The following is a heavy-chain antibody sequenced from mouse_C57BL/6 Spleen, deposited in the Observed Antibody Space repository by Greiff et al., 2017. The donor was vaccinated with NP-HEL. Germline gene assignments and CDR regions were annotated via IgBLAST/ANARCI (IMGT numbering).Heavy chain of an antibody. V-gene: IGHV1-15*01. D-gene: IGHD1-1*01. Sequence: VQLQQSGAELARPGASVTLSCKASGYTFTDYEMHWVKQTPVHGLEWIGAIDPETGGTAYNQKFKGKAILTADKSSSTAYMELRSLTSEDSAVYYCTRGTTVVPGAMDYWGQGTSVTVSS. CDR1: GYTFTDYE. CDR2: IDPETGGT. J-gene: IGHJ4*01. CDR3: TRGTTVVPGAMDY.